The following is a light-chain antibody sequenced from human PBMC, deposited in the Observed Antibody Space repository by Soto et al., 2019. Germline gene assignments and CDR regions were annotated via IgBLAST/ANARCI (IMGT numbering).Light chain of an antibody. V-gene: IGLV2-14*01. Sequence: QSVLTQPASVSGSPGQSITISCTGTSSDIGAYNYVSWHQQHPGKAPKLLIYEVSNRPSEVSNRFSGSKSGNTASLTISGLQPEDEADYYCSSYTGLTTLEVLFGGGTQLTVL. CDR2: EVS. CDR3: SSYTGLTTLEVL. J-gene: IGLJ2*01. CDR1: SSDIGAYNY.